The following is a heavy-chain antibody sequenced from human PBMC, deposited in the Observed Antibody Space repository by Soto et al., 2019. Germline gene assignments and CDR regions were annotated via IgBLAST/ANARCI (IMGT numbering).Heavy chain of an antibody. CDR3: ARWVGATSFDY. J-gene: IGHJ4*02. CDR2: IYYSGST. Sequence: QVQLQESGPGLIEPSQTLALDYTVSGGSISSGGYYWSWIRQHPGKGLEWIGYIYYSGSTYYNPSLKSRVTISVDTSKNQFSLKLSSVTAADTAVYYCARWVGATSFDYWGQGTLVTVSS. D-gene: IGHD1-26*01. V-gene: IGHV4-31*03. CDR1: GGSISSGGYY.